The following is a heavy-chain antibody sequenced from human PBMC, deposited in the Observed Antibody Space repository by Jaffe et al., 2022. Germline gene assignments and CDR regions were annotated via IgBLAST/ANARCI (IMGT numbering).Heavy chain of an antibody. CDR3: TRHAPDYYGSWNFDY. CDR2: IRTKANSYAT. Sequence: EVQLVESGGGLVQPGGSLKLSCAASGFTFSGSAMHWVRQASGKGLEWVGRIRTKANSYATAYAASVKGRFTISRDDSKNTAYLQMNSLKTEDTAVYYCTRHAPDYYGSWNFDYWGQGTLVTVSS. CDR1: GFTFSGSA. D-gene: IGHD3-10*01. J-gene: IGHJ4*02. V-gene: IGHV3-73*02.